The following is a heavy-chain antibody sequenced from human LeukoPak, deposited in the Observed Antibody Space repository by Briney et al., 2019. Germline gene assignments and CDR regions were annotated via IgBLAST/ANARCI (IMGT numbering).Heavy chain of an antibody. D-gene: IGHD2-2*01. J-gene: IGHJ4*02. V-gene: IGHV1-8*01. CDR2: MNPNSGNT. Sequence: ASVKVSCKASGYTFTSYDINWVRQATGQGLEWMGWMNPNSGNTGYAQKFQGRVTMTRNTSISTAYMELSSLRSEDTAVYYCARVCRSTRKFLGYWGQGTLVTVSS. CDR1: GYTFTSYD. CDR3: ARVCRSTRKFLGY.